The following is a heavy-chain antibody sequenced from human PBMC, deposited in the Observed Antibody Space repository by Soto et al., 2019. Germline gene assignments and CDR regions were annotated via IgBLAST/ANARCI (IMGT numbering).Heavy chain of an antibody. Sequence: QVQLVQSGAEVKKPGASVKVSCKASGYTFTSYYMHWVRQAPGQGLEWMGIINPSGGSTSYAQKFRGRVTRTRDTSTSTVYLELSSLRSEDTVVYYCARGRVGGYYVSSGYLTNLYYWGQGTLVTVSS. J-gene: IGHJ4*02. V-gene: IGHV1-46*03. CDR1: GYTFTSYY. D-gene: IGHD3-22*01. CDR3: ARGRVGGYYVSSGYLTNLYY. CDR2: INPSGGST.